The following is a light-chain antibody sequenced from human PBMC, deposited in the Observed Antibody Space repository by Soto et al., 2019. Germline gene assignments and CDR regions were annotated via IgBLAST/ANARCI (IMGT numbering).Light chain of an antibody. V-gene: IGKV3-11*01. J-gene: IGKJ4*01. CDR2: DAF. Sequence: EIVLTQSPATLSLSPGERGNLSCRASQSVGSYFAWYQQKPGQAPRLLIYDAFSRATGIPVRFSGSGSGTDFYLTIIRIEPEDFAVYFCQQRSSWPLSFGGGTMEEIK. CDR1: QSVGSY. CDR3: QQRSSWPLS.